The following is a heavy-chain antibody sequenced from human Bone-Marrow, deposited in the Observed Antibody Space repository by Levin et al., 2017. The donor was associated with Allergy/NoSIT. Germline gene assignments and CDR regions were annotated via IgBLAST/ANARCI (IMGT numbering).Heavy chain of an antibody. J-gene: IGHJ4*02. CDR2: ITWNSYRI. V-gene: IGHV3-9*01. CDR1: GTTFEDYA. Sequence: QAGGSLRLSCVVSGTTFEDYAMHWLRQVPGKGLEWVGSITWNSYRITYADSVRGRFIISRDKAKNSLFLEMNSLRADDTALYYCAKDFQSSRFDYGGSYFDYWGQGSLVTVSS. D-gene: IGHD4/OR15-4a*01. CDR3: AKDFQSSRFDYGGSYFDY.